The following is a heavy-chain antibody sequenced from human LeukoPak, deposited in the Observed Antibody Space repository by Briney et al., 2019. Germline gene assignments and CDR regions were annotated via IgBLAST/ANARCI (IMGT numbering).Heavy chain of an antibody. CDR2: ISSSSSYI. Sequence: PGGSLRPSCAASGFTFSSYSMNWVRQAPGKGLEWVSSISSSSSYIYYADSVKGRFTISRDNGKNSLYLQMNSVRAEDMAVYSCARAYDSSGYYADYWGQGTLVTVSS. CDR3: ARAYDSSGYYADY. J-gene: IGHJ4*02. V-gene: IGHV3-21*01. CDR1: GFTFSSYS. D-gene: IGHD3-22*01.